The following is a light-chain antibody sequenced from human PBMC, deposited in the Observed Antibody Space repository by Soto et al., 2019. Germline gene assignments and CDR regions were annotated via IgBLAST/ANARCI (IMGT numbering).Light chain of an antibody. Sequence: IQLTQSPSSLSAFVGDRVTLTCRASQGISSYLAWYQQKPGKAPKLLIYAASTLQSGVPSRFSGSGSGTDFTLTISSLQPEDFATYFCQQSYNTPITFGQGTRLEIK. V-gene: IGKV1-39*01. CDR2: AAS. CDR3: QQSYNTPIT. CDR1: QGISSY. J-gene: IGKJ5*01.